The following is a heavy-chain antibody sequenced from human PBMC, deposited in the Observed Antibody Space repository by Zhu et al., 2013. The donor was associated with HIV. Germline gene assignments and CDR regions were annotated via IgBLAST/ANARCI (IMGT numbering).Heavy chain of an antibody. V-gene: IGHV4-34*01. Sequence: QVQLQQWGAGPLKPAETLSLTCSVYGGSFSGFYWGWIRHSPGKGLEWTGEINHGGGTSYNPSLKSRVTISLDKSKNQFSLRLTSVTTADTAVYYCVRGRRGYSYGLTGFDIWGQGTMVTVSS. CDR2: INHGGGT. CDR3: VRGRRGYSYGLTGFDI. J-gene: IGHJ3*02. CDR1: GGSFSGFY. D-gene: IGHD5-18*01.